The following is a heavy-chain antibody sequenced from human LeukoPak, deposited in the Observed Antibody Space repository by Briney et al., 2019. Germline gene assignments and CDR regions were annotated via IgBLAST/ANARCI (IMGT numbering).Heavy chain of an antibody. Sequence: GGSLRLSCAASGFIFSDYSMSWVRQAPGKGLEWLSFISTSSNTIYYADSAKGRFTVSRDNAKNSLYLQMNSLRAEDTAVYYCARDQIRFLEWLPLDYWGQGTLVTVSS. V-gene: IGHV3-48*04. D-gene: IGHD3-3*01. J-gene: IGHJ4*02. CDR2: ISTSSNTI. CDR3: ARDQIRFLEWLPLDY. CDR1: GFIFSDYS.